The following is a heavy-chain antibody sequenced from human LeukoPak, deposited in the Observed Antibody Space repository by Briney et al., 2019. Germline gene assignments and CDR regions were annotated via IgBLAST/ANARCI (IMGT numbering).Heavy chain of an antibody. Sequence: SETLSRTCTVSGGSSSSGDYYWSWIRQPPGKGLEWIGYIYYSGSTYYNPSLKSRVTISVDTSKNQFSLKLSSVTAADTAVYYCARLGSLYDSSGYYASTFDYWGQGTLVTVSS. CDR1: GGSSSSGDYY. D-gene: IGHD3-22*01. J-gene: IGHJ4*02. CDR2: IYYSGST. CDR3: ARLGSLYDSSGYYASTFDY. V-gene: IGHV4-30-4*01.